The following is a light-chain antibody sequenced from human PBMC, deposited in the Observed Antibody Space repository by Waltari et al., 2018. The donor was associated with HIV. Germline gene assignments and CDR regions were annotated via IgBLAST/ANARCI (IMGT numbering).Light chain of an antibody. V-gene: IGKV2-28*01. J-gene: IGKJ3*01. CDR2: LGS. CDR3: MQALQTPFT. CDR1: QSLLHSNGYNY. Sequence: DIVMTQPPLSLPVTPGEPASISCRSSQSLLHSNGYNYLDWYLQKPGQSPQLLIYLGSNRASGVPDRFSGSGSGTDCTLKISRVEAEDVGVYYCMQALQTPFTFGPGTKVDIK.